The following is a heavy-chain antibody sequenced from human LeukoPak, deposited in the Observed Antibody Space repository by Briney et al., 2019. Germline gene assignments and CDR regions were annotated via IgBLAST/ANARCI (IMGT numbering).Heavy chain of an antibody. V-gene: IGHV4-30-2*01. CDR3: ASRGYCSSTSCPEGVFDY. J-gene: IGHJ4*02. Sequence: SQTLSLTCTVSGGSISSGGYYWSWIRQPPGKGLEWIGYIYHSGSTYYNPSLKSRVTISVDRSKNQFSLKLSSVTAADTAVYYCASRGYCSSTSCPEGVFDYWGQGTLVTVSS. CDR1: GGSISSGGYY. D-gene: IGHD2-2*01. CDR2: IYHSGST.